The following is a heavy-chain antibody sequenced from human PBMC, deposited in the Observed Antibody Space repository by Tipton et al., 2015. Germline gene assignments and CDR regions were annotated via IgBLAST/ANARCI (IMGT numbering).Heavy chain of an antibody. CDR2: IYYSGTT. V-gene: IGHV4-59*01. D-gene: IGHD3-16*01. J-gene: IGHJ6*02. CDR1: GDSISSYY. CDR3: ATCRGENRLKYGLDV. Sequence: TLSLTCTVSGDSISSYYWNWIRQSPGKGLEWLGYIYYSGTTNYNPALQSRVTISVDTSKNQFSLELSSVTYADSAIYFCATCRGENRLKYGLDVWGHGTTVTVSS.